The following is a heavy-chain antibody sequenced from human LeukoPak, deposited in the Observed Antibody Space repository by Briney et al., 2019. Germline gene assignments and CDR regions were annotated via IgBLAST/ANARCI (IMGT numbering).Heavy chain of an antibody. Sequence: GASVTVSCTASGYTLSDYYMHWVRQAPGQGLEWMGWINPNSGDTKYAQNLQGRVTLSSDTSINTAYMELTRLRSDDTAVYFCARVVSGGVIWAYWGQGTLVTVSS. D-gene: IGHD3-16*01. V-gene: IGHV1-2*02. CDR3: ARVVSGGVIWAY. J-gene: IGHJ4*02. CDR2: INPNSGDT. CDR1: GYTLSDYY.